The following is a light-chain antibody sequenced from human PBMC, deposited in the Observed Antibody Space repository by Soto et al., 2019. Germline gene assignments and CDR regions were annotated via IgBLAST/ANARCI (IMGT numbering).Light chain of an antibody. CDR1: QSISYY. CDR3: QQSYTTPWK. CDR2: TTS. J-gene: IGKJ1*01. Sequence: DIQMTQCPSARDASVVDGVTITFLASQSISYYLNWYQQKPGRAPRLLIYTTSSLQSGVPSKFSGSASGTDFTLTISSLQPEDFATYYCQQSYTTPWKCGQGTKGDIK. V-gene: IGKV1-39*01.